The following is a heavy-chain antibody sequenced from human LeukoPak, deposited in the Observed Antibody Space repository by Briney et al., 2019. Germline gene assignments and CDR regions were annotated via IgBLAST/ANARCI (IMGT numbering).Heavy chain of an antibody. CDR1: GGSISSDY. D-gene: IGHD6-19*01. CDR2: IFHSGST. J-gene: IGHJ5*02. V-gene: IGHV4-59*01. Sequence: SETLSLTCTVSGGSISSDYWNWIRQPPGRGLEWIGSIFHSGSTKYNPSLMSRVTISLDTSKNHFSLKVSSVTAADTAVYYCARGDSSASNCFDPWGQGTLVTVSS. CDR3: ARGDSSASNCFDP.